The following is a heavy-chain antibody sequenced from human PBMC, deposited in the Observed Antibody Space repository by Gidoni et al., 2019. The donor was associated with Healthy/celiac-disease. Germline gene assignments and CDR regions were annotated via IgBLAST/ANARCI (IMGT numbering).Heavy chain of an antibody. Sequence: EVQLVQSGAEVKKPGESLRISWKGSGYSFTSYWISWVRQMPGEGLEWMGRIEPRNSYTDKSPSVHGHVASSADKSISTAYLQWSGLKASDTAMYYCARLAEYGSGSRIDYWGQGTLVTVSS. CDR1: GYSFTSYW. D-gene: IGHD3-10*01. V-gene: IGHV5-10-1*01. CDR2: IEPRNSYT. CDR3: ARLAEYGSGSRIDY. J-gene: IGHJ4*02.